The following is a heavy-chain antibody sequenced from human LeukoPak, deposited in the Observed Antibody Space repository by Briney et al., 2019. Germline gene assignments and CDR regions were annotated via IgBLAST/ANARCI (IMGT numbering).Heavy chain of an antibody. CDR2: INHSGST. V-gene: IGHV4-34*01. CDR1: GGSFSGYH. D-gene: IGHD2/OR15-2a*01. CDR3: ARGVDDSATFFYSYYMDV. Sequence: PSETLSLTCAVYGGSFSGYHFSWIRQPPGKGLEWIGEINHSGSTNDNPSLKSRVTISIDTSKNQFSLRLSSVTAADTAVYYCARGVDDSATFFYSYYMDVWGKGTTVTVSS. J-gene: IGHJ6*03.